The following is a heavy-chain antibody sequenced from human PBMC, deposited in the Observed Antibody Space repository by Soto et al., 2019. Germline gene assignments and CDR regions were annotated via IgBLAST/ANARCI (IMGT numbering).Heavy chain of an antibody. V-gene: IGHV3-30*03. Sequence: QTGGSLRLSCAASGFTFSSYGMHWVRQAPGKGLEWVAIISYDGSNEFYTDSVKGRFTIARDNSKNTLYLQMNSLRIEDTAVFYCARSTSSTLNYYYGMDVWGQGTTVTVSS. CDR3: ARSTSSTLNYYYGMDV. J-gene: IGHJ6*02. CDR2: ISYDGSNE. D-gene: IGHD6-6*01. CDR1: GFTFSSYG.